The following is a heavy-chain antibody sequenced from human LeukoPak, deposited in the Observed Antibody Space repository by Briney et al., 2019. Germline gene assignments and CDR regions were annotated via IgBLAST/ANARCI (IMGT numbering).Heavy chain of an antibody. CDR1: GFTFSSYS. V-gene: IGHV3-21*01. CDR2: ISSSSSYI. D-gene: IGHD6-19*01. J-gene: IGHJ4*02. CDR3: ARVYSSGWYEFDFDY. Sequence: KPGGSLRLSCAASGFTFSSYSMNWVRQAPGKGLEWVSSISSSSSYIYYADSVKGRFTIPRDNAKNSLYLQMNSLRAEDTAVYYCARVYSSGWYEFDFDYWGQGTLVTVSS.